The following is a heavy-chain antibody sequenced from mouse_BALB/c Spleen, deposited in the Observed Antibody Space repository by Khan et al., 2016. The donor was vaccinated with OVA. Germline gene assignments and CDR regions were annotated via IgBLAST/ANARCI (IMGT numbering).Heavy chain of an antibody. V-gene: IGHV3-2*02. D-gene: IGHD1-1*01. Sequence: EVELVESGPGLVKPSQSLSLTCTVTGYSITSDYAWNWIRQFPGNKLEWMGFISYSGSTSYNPFLKSRIFITRDTSKNQFFLQLNSVTTEDTATYYCARGTVGRFAYWGQGTLVTVSA. CDR1: GYSITSDYA. CDR2: ISYSGST. J-gene: IGHJ3*01. CDR3: ARGTVGRFAY.